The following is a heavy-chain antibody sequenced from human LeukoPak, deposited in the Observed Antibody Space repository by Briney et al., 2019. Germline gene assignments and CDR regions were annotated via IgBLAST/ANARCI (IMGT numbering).Heavy chain of an antibody. Sequence: ASVKVSCKASGYTFTGYYMHWVRQAPGQGLEWRGWINPNSGGTNYAQKFQGRVTMTRDTSISTAYMELSRLRSDDTAVYYCAREEWLQYYFDYWGQGTLVTVSS. D-gene: IGHD5-24*01. CDR1: GYTFTGYY. V-gene: IGHV1-2*02. CDR3: AREEWLQYYFDY. CDR2: INPNSGGT. J-gene: IGHJ4*02.